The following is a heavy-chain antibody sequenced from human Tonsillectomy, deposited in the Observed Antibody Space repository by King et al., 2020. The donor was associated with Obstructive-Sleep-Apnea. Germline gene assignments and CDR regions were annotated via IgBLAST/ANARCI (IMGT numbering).Heavy chain of an antibody. Sequence: VQLQESGPGLVKPSETLSLTCTVSGGSVSSGSYYWSWIRQPPGKGLEWIGYIYYSGSTNYNPSLKSRVTISVDTSKNQFSLKLRSVTAADTAVYYCARDRSYYDFWSGYYLYGMDVWGQGTTVTVSS. D-gene: IGHD3-3*01. CDR1: GGSVSSGSYY. V-gene: IGHV4-61*01. CDR2: IYYSGST. CDR3: ARDRSYYDFWSGYYLYGMDV. J-gene: IGHJ6*02.